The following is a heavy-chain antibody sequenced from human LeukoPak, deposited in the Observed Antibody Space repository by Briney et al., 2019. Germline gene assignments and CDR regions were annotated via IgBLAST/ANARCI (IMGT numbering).Heavy chain of an antibody. D-gene: IGHD5-18*01. CDR3: AKHVDTAMAPFDY. CDR2: INHSGST. V-gene: IGHV4-34*01. J-gene: IGHJ4*02. Sequence: PSETLSLTCAVYGGSFSGYYWSWIRQPPGKGLEWVGEINHSGSTNYNPSLKSRVTISVDTSKNQFSLKLSSVTAADTAVYYCAKHVDTAMAPFDYWGQGTLVTVSS. CDR1: GGSFSGYY.